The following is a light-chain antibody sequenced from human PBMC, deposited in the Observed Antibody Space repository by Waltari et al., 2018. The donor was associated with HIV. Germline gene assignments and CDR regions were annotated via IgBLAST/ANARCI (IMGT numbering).Light chain of an antibody. Sequence: QSALTQEASVSGTVGQKVTLSCTGDTTNIGIYAVAWYQQVPHRGPKTVIFGDSLPSGIPDRFSGSKSGTTASLTISGLQPEDEADYFCSTWDYSLSAYVFGSGTTVTVL. J-gene: IGLJ1*01. CDR1: TTNIGIYA. CDR3: STWDYSLSAYV. CDR2: FGD. V-gene: IGLV1-36*01.